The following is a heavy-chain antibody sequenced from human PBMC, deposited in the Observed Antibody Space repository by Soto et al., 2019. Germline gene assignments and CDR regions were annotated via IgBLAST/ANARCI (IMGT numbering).Heavy chain of an antibody. CDR2: IYYSGST. J-gene: IGHJ5*02. V-gene: IGHV4-59*08. CDR1: GGSISSYD. CDR3: ARLFAYDILTGYYSWFDP. D-gene: IGHD3-9*01. Sequence: PSETLSLTCTASGGSISSYDLSWIRQPPGKGLEWIGYIYYSGSTNYNPSLKSRVTISVDTSKNQFSLKLSSVTAADTAVYYCARLFAYDILTGYYSWFDPWGQGTLVTVSS.